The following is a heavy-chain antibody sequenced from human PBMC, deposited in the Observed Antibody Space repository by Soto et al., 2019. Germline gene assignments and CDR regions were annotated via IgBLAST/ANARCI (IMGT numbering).Heavy chain of an antibody. D-gene: IGHD6-13*01. V-gene: IGHV3-33*01. CDR3: ARGRGSSSWYGMDF. CDR2: IWYDGSNK. CDR1: GFTFSSYG. Sequence: PGGSLRLSRAASGFTFSSYGMHWVRQAPGKRLEWVAVIWYDGSNKYYADSVKGRFTISRDNSKNTLYLQMNSLRAEDTAVYYWARGRGSSSWYGMDFWGQGTTVTVAS. J-gene: IGHJ6*02.